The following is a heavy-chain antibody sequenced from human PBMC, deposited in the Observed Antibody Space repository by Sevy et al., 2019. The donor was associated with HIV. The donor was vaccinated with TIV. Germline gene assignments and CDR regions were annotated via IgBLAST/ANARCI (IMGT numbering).Heavy chain of an antibody. V-gene: IGHV3-48*01. D-gene: IGHD3-22*01. CDR2: ISSSGTTM. CDR1: GFTFSSYS. J-gene: IGHJ2*01. CDR3: ARDWVDYYDSSGYSDWYFDL. Sequence: GGSLRLSCAASGFTFSSYSMNWVRQAPGKGLEWVSYISSSGTTMYYADSVKGRFTISRDNAKNSLYLQMNSLRAEDTAVYYCARDWVDYYDSSGYSDWYFDLWGRGTLVTVSS.